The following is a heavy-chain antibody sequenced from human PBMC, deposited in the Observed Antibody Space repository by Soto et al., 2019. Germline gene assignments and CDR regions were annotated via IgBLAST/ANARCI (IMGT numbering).Heavy chain of an antibody. J-gene: IGHJ5*02. CDR1: GLHISRHW. CDR2: IKQDGSET. CDR3: ARPYWSCGSCLFGP. Sequence: GSLRPCYVACGLHISRHWMSWVSQAQANGREGVANIKQDGSETYYVDPVKGRFTISRDNAKNSLYLQMNSLRAEDTALYYCARPYWSCGSCLFGPWRQG. V-gene: IGHV3-7*01. D-gene: IGHD2-15*01.